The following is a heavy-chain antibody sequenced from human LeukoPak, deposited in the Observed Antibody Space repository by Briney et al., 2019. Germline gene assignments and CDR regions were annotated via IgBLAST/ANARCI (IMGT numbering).Heavy chain of an antibody. CDR3: AKDWGYYDSSGYYPFDY. J-gene: IGHJ4*02. D-gene: IGHD3-22*01. CDR2: ISGSGGST. V-gene: IGHV3-23*01. Sequence: GGSLRLSCAASGFTFSSYGMSWVRQAPGKGLEWVSAISGSGGSTYYADSVKGRFTISRDNSKNTLYLQMNSLRAEDTAVYYCAKDWGYYDSSGYYPFDYWGQGTLVTVSS. CDR1: GFTFSSYG.